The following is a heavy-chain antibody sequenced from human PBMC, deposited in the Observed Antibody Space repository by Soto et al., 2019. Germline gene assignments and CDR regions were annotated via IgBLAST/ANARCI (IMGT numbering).Heavy chain of an antibody. J-gene: IGHJ6*02. CDR1: GGSISSSSYY. D-gene: IGHD3-3*01. CDR3: ARGPRRITIFGVVKRDYYGMDV. Sequence: PSETLSLTCTVSGGSISSSSYYWGWIRQPPGKGLEWIGSIYYSGSTYYNPSLKSRVTISVDTSKDKFSLKLSSVTAADTAVYYCARGPRRITIFGVVKRDYYGMDVWGQGTTVTVSS. CDR2: IYYSGST. V-gene: IGHV4-39*01.